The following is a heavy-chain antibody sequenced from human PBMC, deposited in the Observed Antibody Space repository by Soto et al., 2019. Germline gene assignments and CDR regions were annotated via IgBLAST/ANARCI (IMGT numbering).Heavy chain of an antibody. Sequence: QVQLVQSGAEVKKPGASVKVSCKSSGYTFTSYGISWVRQAPGQGLEWMGWISAYNGNTKYAQKLQGRVTMTTDTSPSTVYMELRSLRSDDTAVYYCARDQSYGGAFDYWGQGTLVTVSS. D-gene: IGHD2-21*01. CDR1: GYTFTSYG. J-gene: IGHJ4*02. CDR3: ARDQSYGGAFDY. V-gene: IGHV1-18*01. CDR2: ISAYNGNT.